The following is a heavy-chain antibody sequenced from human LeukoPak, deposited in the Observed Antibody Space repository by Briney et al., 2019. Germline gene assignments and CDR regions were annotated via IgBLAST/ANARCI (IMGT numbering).Heavy chain of an antibody. CDR2: IKQDGSEK. J-gene: IGHJ4*02. CDR3: AREPSNYGDHYFDY. V-gene: IGHV3-7*01. CDR1: GFTFSSYW. Sequence: GGSLRLSCAASGFTFSSYWMSWVRQAPGKGLEWVANIKQDGSEKYYVDSVKGRFTISRDNATNSLYLQMNSLRAEDTAVYYCAREPSNYGDHYFDYWGQGTLVTVSS. D-gene: IGHD4-17*01.